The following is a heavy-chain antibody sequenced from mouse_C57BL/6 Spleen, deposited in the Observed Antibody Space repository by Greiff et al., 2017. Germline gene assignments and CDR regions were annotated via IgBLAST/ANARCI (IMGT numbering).Heavy chain of an antibody. V-gene: IGHV1-59*01. J-gene: IGHJ4*01. D-gene: IGHD1-1*01. CDR2: IDPSDSYT. Sequence: VQLQQPGAELVRPGTSVKLSCKASGYTFTSYWMHWVKQRPGQGLEWIGVIDPSDSYTNYNQKFKGKATLTVDTSSSTAYMQLSSLTSEDSAVYYCASLYYYGSSYGAMDYWGQGTSVTVSS. CDR3: ASLYYYGSSYGAMDY. CDR1: GYTFTSYW.